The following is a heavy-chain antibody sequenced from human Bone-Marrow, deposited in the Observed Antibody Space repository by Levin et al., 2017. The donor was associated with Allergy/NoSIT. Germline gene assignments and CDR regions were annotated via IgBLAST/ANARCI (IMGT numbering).Heavy chain of an antibody. CDR3: ARPGQFEGFALDL. Sequence: SQTLSLTCTVSGGSMNSFYWSWIRQIPGKGLEWVGHISYSGGTTYNPSLKRRITISTDTSKSRISLTMTSVTPADTAVYYCARPGQFEGFALDLWGPGTTVIVSS. V-gene: IGHV4-59*01. D-gene: IGHD5-24*01. CDR2: ISYSGGT. J-gene: IGHJ3*01. CDR1: GGSMNSFY.